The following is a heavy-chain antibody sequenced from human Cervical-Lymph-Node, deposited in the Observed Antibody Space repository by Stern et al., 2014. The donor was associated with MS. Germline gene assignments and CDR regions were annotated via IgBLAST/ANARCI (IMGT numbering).Heavy chain of an antibody. V-gene: IGHV1-69*09. CDR1: GATFSNYA. J-gene: IGHJ4*02. D-gene: IGHD6-19*01. CDR3: ARGGGDSSGWYRYYFDY. CDR2: IIPFLDIA. Sequence: VQLLESGAEVKKPGSSVKVSCKASGATFSNYAISWVRQAPGQGLEWMGRIIPFLDIANYAQKFQGRVTITADKSTSTTYMELSRLRSEDTAVYYCARGGGDSSGWYRYYFDYWGQGTLVTVSS.